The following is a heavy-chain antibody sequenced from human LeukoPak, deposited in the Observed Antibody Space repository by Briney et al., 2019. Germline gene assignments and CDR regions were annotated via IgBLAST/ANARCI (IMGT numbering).Heavy chain of an antibody. Sequence: SETLSLTCTVSGGSISNYYWSWIRQPPGKGKEWIGYISTSGSTNSNPSLKSRVTISVDTSKNQFSLKLSSVTAADTAVYYCASFSEAGTPRWGQGTLVTVSS. V-gene: IGHV4-4*09. J-gene: IGHJ4*02. CDR1: GGSISNYY. D-gene: IGHD6-19*01. CDR3: ASFSEAGTPR. CDR2: ISTSGST.